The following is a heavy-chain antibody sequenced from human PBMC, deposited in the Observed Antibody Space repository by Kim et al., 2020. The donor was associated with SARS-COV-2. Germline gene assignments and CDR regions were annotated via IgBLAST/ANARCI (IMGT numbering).Heavy chain of an antibody. Sequence: GGSLRLSCAASGFSFRSYAMTWVRQAPGKGLEWVSSINGSGSSTYYADSVKGRFTISRDNSKNTLYLQMNSLRAEDTAVYYCAKDPPSIYSSFFYGMDVWGQGTTVTVS. J-gene: IGHJ6*02. CDR1: GFSFRSYA. CDR2: INGSGSST. CDR3: AKDPPSIYSSFFYGMDV. D-gene: IGHD2-15*01. V-gene: IGHV3-23*01.